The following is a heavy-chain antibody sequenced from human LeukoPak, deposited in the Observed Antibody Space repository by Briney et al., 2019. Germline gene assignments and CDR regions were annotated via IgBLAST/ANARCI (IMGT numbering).Heavy chain of an antibody. V-gene: IGHV3-21*01. CDR1: GFTFSRYS. Sequence: KSGGSLRLSCAASGFTFSRYSMNWVRQPPGKGLEWVSSISASGSHIYYADSVKGRFSSSRDSARNSVYVQMSSLRAEDTAVYYCARGPQFCSGGSCFGYYFDYWGQGALVTVSS. J-gene: IGHJ4*02. D-gene: IGHD2-15*01. CDR2: ISASGSHI. CDR3: ARGPQFCSGGSCFGYYFDY.